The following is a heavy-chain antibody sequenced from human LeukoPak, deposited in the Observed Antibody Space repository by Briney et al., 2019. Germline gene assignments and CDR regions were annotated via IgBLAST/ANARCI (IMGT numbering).Heavy chain of an antibody. CDR1: GFTFSSYG. Sequence: GGSLRLSCAASGFTFSSYGMHWVRQAPGKGLEWVAFIRYDGSNKYYVGSVKGRFTISRDNSKNTLYLQMNSLRAEDTAVYYYAKGSGWEMSYYYYMDVWGKGTTVTISS. J-gene: IGHJ6*03. V-gene: IGHV3-30*02. D-gene: IGHD1-26*01. CDR3: AKGSGWEMSYYYYMDV. CDR2: IRYDGSNK.